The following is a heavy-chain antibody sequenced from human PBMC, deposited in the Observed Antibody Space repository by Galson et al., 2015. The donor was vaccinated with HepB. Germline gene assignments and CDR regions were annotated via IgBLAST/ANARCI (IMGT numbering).Heavy chain of an antibody. CDR1: GYTFTDYY. Sequence: VKVSCKVSGYTFTDYYMHWVQQAPGKGLEWMGLVDPVDNETIYTEKFQGRITITADTSTDTTYMELSSLRSEDTAVYYCAVGGLLGWFDPWGQGTLVTVSS. CDR2: VDPVDNET. D-gene: IGHD1-26*01. J-gene: IGHJ5*02. V-gene: IGHV1-69-2*01. CDR3: AVGGLLGWFDP.